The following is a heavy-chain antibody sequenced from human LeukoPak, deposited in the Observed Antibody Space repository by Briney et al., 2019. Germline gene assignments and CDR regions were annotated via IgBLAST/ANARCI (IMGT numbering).Heavy chain of an antibody. CDR2: ISYDGSNK. D-gene: IGHD3-22*01. V-gene: IGHV3-30-3*01. Sequence: PGRSLRLSCAASGFTFSSYAMHWVRQAPGKGLEWVAVISYDGSNKYYADSVKGRLTISRDNSKNTLYLQMNSLRAEDTAVYYCARGAPKGHYYDSSGYWGQGTLVTVSS. CDR3: ARGAPKGHYYDSSGY. J-gene: IGHJ4*02. CDR1: GFTFSSYA.